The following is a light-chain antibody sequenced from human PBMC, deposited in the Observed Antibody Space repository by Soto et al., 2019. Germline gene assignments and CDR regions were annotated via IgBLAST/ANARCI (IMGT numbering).Light chain of an antibody. Sequence: QFVLTQPPSVSGAPGQRVTISCTGSSSNIGAGHVVHWYQQFPGRAPNLLIYGSSNRPSGVPDRFSGSKSGTSASLAITGLQAEDEADYYCQSYDNTLSASVFGGGTKLTVL. J-gene: IGLJ2*01. CDR3: QSYDNTLSASV. CDR1: SSNIGAGHV. V-gene: IGLV1-40*01. CDR2: GSS.